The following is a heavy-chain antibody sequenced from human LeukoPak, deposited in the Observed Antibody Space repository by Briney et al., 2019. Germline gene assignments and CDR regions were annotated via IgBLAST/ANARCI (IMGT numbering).Heavy chain of an antibody. CDR1: GFTFSNSA. CDR2: ISGSEGTT. V-gene: IGHV3-23*01. CDR3: AKESWRGSSYGYFDY. J-gene: IGHJ4*02. D-gene: IGHD5-18*01. Sequence: GGSLRLSCAASGFTFSNSAMTWVRQAPGKGLEWVSAISGSEGTTYYADSVKGRFTVSTDFSKTTLFLQMNSLSADDTAVYYCAKESWRGSSYGYFDYWGQGTLVTVSS.